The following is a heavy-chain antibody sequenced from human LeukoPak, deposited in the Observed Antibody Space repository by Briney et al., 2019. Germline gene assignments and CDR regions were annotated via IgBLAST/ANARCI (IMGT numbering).Heavy chain of an antibody. CDR1: GHTFTGYY. D-gene: IGHD2-8*02. CDR3: ARGPTGGLIYFDY. J-gene: IGHJ4*02. CDR2: INPNSGGT. V-gene: IGHV1-2*04. Sequence: ASVKVSCKASGHTFTGYYMHWVRQAPGQGLEWMGWINPNSGGTNYVQKFQGWVAMTRDTSISTAYMELSRLRSDDTAVYYCARGPTGGLIYFDYWGQGTLVTVSS.